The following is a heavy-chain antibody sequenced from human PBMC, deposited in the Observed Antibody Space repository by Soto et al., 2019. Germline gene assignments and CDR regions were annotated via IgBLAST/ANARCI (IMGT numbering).Heavy chain of an antibody. V-gene: IGHV4-59*08. Sequence: QVQLQESGPGLVKPSETLSLTCTVSGGSISNYYWSWIRQPPGKGLEWIGYVFYSGNTNYNPSLKSRVAISVDTAKSQFSLNLSSVTAADTAVYYCAIHPLTWHFDYWGQGTLVTVSS. J-gene: IGHJ4*02. CDR2: VFYSGNT. CDR3: AIHPLTWHFDY. D-gene: IGHD3-9*01. CDR1: GGSISNYY.